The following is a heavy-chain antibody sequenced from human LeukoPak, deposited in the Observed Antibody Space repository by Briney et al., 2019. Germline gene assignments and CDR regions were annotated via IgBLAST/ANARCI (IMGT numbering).Heavy chain of an antibody. CDR1: GGSISSYY. J-gene: IGHJ5*02. Sequence: SKTLSLTCTVSGGSISSYYWSWIRQPPGKGLEWIGYIYYSGSTNYNPSLKSRVTISVDTSKNQFSLKLSSVTAADTAVYYCARALNYYDFWSGTLPNWFDPWGQGTLVTVSS. CDR3: ARALNYYDFWSGTLPNWFDP. V-gene: IGHV4-59*01. CDR2: IYYSGST. D-gene: IGHD3-3*01.